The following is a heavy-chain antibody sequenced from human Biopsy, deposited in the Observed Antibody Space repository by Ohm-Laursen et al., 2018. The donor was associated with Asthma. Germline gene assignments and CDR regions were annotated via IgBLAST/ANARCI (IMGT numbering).Heavy chain of an antibody. CDR3: ARGDSSGWPHYYFDY. CDR1: GFTFSRYG. J-gene: IGHJ4*02. CDR2: IYSGGTS. V-gene: IGHV3-53*01. D-gene: IGHD6-19*01. Sequence: SLRLSCTASGFTFSRYGMHWVRQAPGKGLEWVSVIYSGGTSHTADSVRGRFTISRDFSKNTLHLQMHSLRVEDTAVYYCARGDSSGWPHYYFDYWGQGTLVTVSS.